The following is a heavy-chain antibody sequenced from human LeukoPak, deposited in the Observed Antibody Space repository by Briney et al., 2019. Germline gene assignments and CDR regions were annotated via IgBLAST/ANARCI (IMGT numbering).Heavy chain of an antibody. CDR1: GYSFTSYA. J-gene: IGHJ4*02. V-gene: IGHV1-3*01. CDR2: INAGNGNT. Sequence: ASVKVSCKASGYSFTSYALHWVRQAPGQRLEWMGWINAGNGNTEYSQRFLDRVTITRDTSASTAYIELSSLRSEGTAVYYCAREVSGLDYWGQGTLVTVSS. CDR3: AREVSGLDY. D-gene: IGHD6-25*01.